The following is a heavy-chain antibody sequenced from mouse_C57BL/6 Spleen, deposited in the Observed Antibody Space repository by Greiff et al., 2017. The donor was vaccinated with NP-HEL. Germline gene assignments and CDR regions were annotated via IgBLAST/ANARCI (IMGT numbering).Heavy chain of an antibody. V-gene: IGHV10-3*01. CDR2: IRSKSSNYAT. Sequence: EVQLVESGGGLVQPKGSLKLSCAASGFTFNTYAMHSVRQAPGKGLEWVARIRSKSSNYATYYADSVKDRFTISRDDSQSMLYLQMNNLKTEDTAMYYCVRDQGYGNLYAMDYWGQGTSVTVSS. CDR1: GFTFNTYA. J-gene: IGHJ4*01. CDR3: VRDQGYGNLYAMDY. D-gene: IGHD2-10*02.